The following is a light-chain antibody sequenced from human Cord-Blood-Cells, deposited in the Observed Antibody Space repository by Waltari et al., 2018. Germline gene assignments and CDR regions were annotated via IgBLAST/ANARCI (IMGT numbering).Light chain of an antibody. V-gene: IGLV1-47*01. CDR3: AAWDDSLSGYV. CDR2: RNT. J-gene: IGLJ1*01. Sequence: QSVLTQPPSASGTPGQRVTISCSGSSSNIGSNYVSWYQQLPGTAPKLLIYRNTQRPSGVPDRFSGSKSGTSASLAISGLRSEDEADYYCAAWDDSLSGYVFGTGTKVTVL. CDR1: SSNIGSNY.